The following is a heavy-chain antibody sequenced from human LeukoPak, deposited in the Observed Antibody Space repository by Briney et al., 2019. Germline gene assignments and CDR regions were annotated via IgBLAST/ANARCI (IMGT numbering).Heavy chain of an antibody. J-gene: IGHJ4*02. D-gene: IGHD6-19*01. CDR3: ARVEWLVAYFDY. V-gene: IGHV4-34*01. CDR1: VGSFSGYY. CDR2: INHSGST. Sequence: PSETLSLTCAVYVGSFSGYYWSWIRQPPWKGLEWIGEINHSGSTNYNPSLKSRVTISVDTSKNQFSLKLSSVTAADTAVYYCARVEWLVAYFDYWGQGTLVTVSS.